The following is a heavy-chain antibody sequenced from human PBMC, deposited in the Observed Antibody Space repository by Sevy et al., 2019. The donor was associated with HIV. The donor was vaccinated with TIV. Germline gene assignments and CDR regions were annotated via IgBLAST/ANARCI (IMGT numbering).Heavy chain of an antibody. J-gene: IGHJ4*02. CDR1: GGSISSYY. Sequence: SETLSLTCTVSGGSISSYYWSWIRQPPGKRLVWIGYVFYIGSTNYNPSLKSRVTISVDTSKNQFSLKLSSVTAADTAVYYCARDNPQGYSFGSFDHWGQGTLVTVSS. V-gene: IGHV4-59*01. CDR2: VFYIGST. CDR3: ARDNPQGYSFGSFDH. D-gene: IGHD5-18*01.